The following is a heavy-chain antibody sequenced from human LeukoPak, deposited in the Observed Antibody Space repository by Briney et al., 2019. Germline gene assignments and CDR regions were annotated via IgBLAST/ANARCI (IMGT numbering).Heavy chain of an antibody. CDR1: GGTFSSYA. D-gene: IGHD2-2*02. CDR3: AREEPAAIDWFDP. V-gene: IGHV1-69*01. J-gene: IGHJ5*02. CDR2: IIPIFGTA. Sequence: SVKVSCKASGGTFSSYAISWVRQAPGQGLEWMGGIIPIFGTANYAQKFQGRVTITADESTSTAYMELSSLRSEDTAVYYCAREEPAAIDWFDPWGQGALVTVSS.